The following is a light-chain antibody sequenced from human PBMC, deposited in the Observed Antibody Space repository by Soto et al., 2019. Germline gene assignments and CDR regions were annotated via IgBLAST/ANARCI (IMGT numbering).Light chain of an antibody. CDR3: RQSYTVPYT. CDR2: AAS. J-gene: IGKJ2*01. V-gene: IGKV1-39*01. Sequence: DIQMTQSPSSLSASGGDRVTITCRASQSISGYLSWYYQRPGKAPKLLISAASTFQSGVPSRFSGSGSGTDFTLTISSLQPEDSATYYCRQSYTVPYTFGQRTKLEVK. CDR1: QSISGY.